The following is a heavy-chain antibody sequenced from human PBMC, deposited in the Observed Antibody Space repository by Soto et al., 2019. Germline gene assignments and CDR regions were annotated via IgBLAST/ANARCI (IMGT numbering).Heavy chain of an antibody. CDR2: ISGSGVDT. Sequence: EVQLLESGGGLVRPGGSLRLSCAVSGFTFSSYAMNWVRQAPGKGLEWVSGISGSGVDTYYADSVKGRFTISRDNSKNTXXLQMNSLRAEDTAVYYCAKARYTYGYDYYYYGMDVWGQGTTVTVSS. CDR3: AKARYTYGYDYYYYGMDV. J-gene: IGHJ6*02. CDR1: GFTFSSYA. V-gene: IGHV3-23*01. D-gene: IGHD5-18*01.